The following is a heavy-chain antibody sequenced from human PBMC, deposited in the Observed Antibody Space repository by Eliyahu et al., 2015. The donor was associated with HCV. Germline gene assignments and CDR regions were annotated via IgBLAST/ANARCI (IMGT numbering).Heavy chain of an antibody. CDR3: ATGRVGRDY. V-gene: IGHV3-7*03. CDR2: IKXYGSEK. J-gene: IGHJ4*02. CDR1: GFTFSSYW. Sequence: EVQLLESGGGLVQPGGSLRLSCVGSGFTFSSYWMTWVRQAPGKGLXXVANIKXYGSEKYYVDSVRGRFIISRDDAKNSVYLQMNSLRVEDTAVYYCATGRVGRDYWGQGTLVTVSS.